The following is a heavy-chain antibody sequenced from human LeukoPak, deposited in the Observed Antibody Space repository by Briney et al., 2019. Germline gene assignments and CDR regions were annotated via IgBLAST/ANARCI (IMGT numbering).Heavy chain of an antibody. CDR2: ISYDGSNK. Sequence: PGRSLRLSCAASGFTFSSYAMHWVRQAPGKGLEWVAVISYDGSNKYYADSVKGRFTISRDNSKNTLYLQLNSLRAEDTAVYYCARDQGAKSSSSCLDYGGQGTLVTVSS. CDR1: GFTFSSYA. V-gene: IGHV3-30*16. CDR3: ARDQGAKSSSSCLDY. D-gene: IGHD6-6*01. J-gene: IGHJ4*02.